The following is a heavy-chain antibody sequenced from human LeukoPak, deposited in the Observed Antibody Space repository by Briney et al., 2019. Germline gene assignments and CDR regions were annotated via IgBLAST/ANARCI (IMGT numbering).Heavy chain of an antibody. V-gene: IGHV1-2*06. J-gene: IGHJ4*02. D-gene: IGHD3-22*01. CDR1: GYTLTDYY. CDR2: INPNSGGT. CDR3: ARVGYYESSGYYEY. Sequence: APVKVSCKASGYTLTDYYMHWVRQVPGQGLEWMGRINPNSGGTNYAQKFQGRVTMTRDTSISTVYMELSRLRSDDTAVYYCARVGYYESSGYYEYWGQGTLVTVSS.